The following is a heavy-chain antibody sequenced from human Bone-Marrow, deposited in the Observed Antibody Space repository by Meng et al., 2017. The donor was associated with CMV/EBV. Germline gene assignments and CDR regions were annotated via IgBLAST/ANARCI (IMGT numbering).Heavy chain of an antibody. CDR3: ARARVVVPAAMAY. CDR2: INSDGSST. CDR1: GFSFSSYW. J-gene: IGHJ4*02. D-gene: IGHD2-2*01. V-gene: IGHV3-74*01. Sequence: GASLKISCAASGFSFSSYWMHWVRQARGKGLVWVSRINSDGSSTSYADSVKGRFTISRDNAKNTRYLQMNSMRAEDTAVYYCARARVVVPAAMAYWGQGTLVTVSS.